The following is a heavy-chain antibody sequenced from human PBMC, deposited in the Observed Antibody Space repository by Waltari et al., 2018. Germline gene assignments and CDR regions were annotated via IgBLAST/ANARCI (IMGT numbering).Heavy chain of an antibody. CDR3: AKDRYSGPMA. Sequence: QVQLVESGGGVGQPGGVLRVSCAASGFTFSIYGMHWVRQAPGKGVGWGAFIRLDGSKKDHLYSVKGRFTLSRDNSKKTLVLQMNSLRAEDTAVYYCAKDRYSGPMAWGQGTLVPVSS. J-gene: IGHJ5*02. D-gene: IGHD4-4*01. V-gene: IGHV3-30*02. CDR2: IRLDGSKK. CDR1: GFTFSIYG.